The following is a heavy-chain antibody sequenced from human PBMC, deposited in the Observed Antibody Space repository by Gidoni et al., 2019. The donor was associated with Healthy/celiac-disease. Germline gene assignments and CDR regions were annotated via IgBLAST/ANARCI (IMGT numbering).Heavy chain of an antibody. CDR3: AKDGTYYYDSSGSY. D-gene: IGHD3-22*01. V-gene: IGHV3-23*04. J-gene: IGHJ4*02. Sequence: EVQLVESGGGLVQPGGSLRLSCAASGFTFSSYAMSWVRQAPGKELEWVSAISGSGGSTYYEDSVKGRFTISRDNSKNTLYLQMNSLRAEDTAVYYCAKDGTYYYDSSGSYWGQGTLVTVSS. CDR1: GFTFSSYA. CDR2: ISGSGGST.